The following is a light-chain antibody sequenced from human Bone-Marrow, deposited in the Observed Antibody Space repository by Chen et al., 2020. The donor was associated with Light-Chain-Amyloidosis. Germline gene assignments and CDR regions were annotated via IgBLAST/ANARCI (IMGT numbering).Light chain of an antibody. J-gene: IGLJ3*02. CDR2: DDS. Sequence: SYVLTQPSSVSVAPGQTATIACGGNNIGSTSVHWYQQTPGQAPLLVVYDDSDRPSGIPERLAGTDSGYTATLTISRVEAGDEAVYYCQVWDRSSDRPVFGGGTKLTVL. CDR3: QVWDRSSDRPV. V-gene: IGLV3-21*02. CDR1: NIGSTS.